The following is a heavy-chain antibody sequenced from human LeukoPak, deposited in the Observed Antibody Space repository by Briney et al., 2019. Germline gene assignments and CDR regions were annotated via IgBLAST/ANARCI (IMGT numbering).Heavy chain of an antibody. V-gene: IGHV1-2*06. D-gene: IGHD6-6*01. CDR2: INPNSGGT. CDR1: GYTFTGYY. J-gene: IGHJ4*02. CDR3: ARDRRIAARPPKQEFDY. Sequence: GASVKVSCKASGYTFTGYYMHWVRQAPGQGLEWMGRINPNSGGTNYAQKFQGRVTMTRDTSISTAYMELSRLRSDDTAVYYCARDRRIAARPPKQEFDYWGQGTLVTVSS.